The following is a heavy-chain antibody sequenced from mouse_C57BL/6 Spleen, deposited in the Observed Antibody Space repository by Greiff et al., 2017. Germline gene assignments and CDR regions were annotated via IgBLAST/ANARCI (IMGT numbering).Heavy chain of an antibody. CDR1: GFTFTDYY. Sequence: EVKVEESGGGLVQPGGSLSLSCAASGFTFTDYYMSWVRQPPGKALEWLGFIRNKANGYTTEYSASVKGRFTISRDNSQSILYLQMNALRAEDSATYYCSRYRQPYAMDYWGQGTSVTVSS. V-gene: IGHV7-3*01. CDR3: SRYRQPYAMDY. J-gene: IGHJ4*01. D-gene: IGHD3-2*01. CDR2: IRNKANGYTT.